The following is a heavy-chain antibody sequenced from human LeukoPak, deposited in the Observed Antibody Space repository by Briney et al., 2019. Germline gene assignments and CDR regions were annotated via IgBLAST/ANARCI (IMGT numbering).Heavy chain of an antibody. CDR1: GGSISSYY. CDR3: ASGYAFSPLDY. V-gene: IGHV4-34*01. Sequence: SETLSLTCTVSGGSISSYYWSWIRQPPGKGLEWIGEINHSGSTNYNPSLKSRVTISVDTSKSQFSLKLSSVTAADTAVYYCASGYAFSPLDYRSQGTQVTVSS. CDR2: INHSGST. J-gene: IGHJ4*02. D-gene: IGHD2-8*01.